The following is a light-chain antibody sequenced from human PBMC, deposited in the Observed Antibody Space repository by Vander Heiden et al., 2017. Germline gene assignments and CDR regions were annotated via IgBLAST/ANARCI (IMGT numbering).Light chain of an antibody. Sequence: DIQMTQSPSTLSASVGDRVTIPCRASQTFSNYLAWYQQKPGNAPKLLIYKASTLKSGVPSRFSGRGSGTEFTLTISSLQPDDFATYYCQQYNAYPWTFGQGTRVEI. CDR2: KAS. CDR3: QQYNAYPWT. J-gene: IGKJ1*01. V-gene: IGKV1-5*03. CDR1: QTFSNY.